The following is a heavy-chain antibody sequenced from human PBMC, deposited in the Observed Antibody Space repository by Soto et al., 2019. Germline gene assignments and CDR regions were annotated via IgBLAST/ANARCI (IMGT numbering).Heavy chain of an antibody. Sequence: GASVKVSCKASGVTFSSYAISWVRQAPGQGLEWMGGIIPIFGTANYAQKFQGRVTITADESTSTAYMELSSLRSEDTAVYYCAAKNDILTGYYFDYWGQGTLVTVSS. CDR1: GVTFSSYA. CDR3: AAKNDILTGYYFDY. CDR2: IIPIFGTA. J-gene: IGHJ4*02. V-gene: IGHV1-69*13. D-gene: IGHD3-9*01.